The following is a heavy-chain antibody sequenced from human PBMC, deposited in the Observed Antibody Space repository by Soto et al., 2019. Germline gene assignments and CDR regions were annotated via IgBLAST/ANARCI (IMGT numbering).Heavy chain of an antibody. CDR1: GFTFSSYG. CDR3: ASDSSGCSGGSCYYYYYGMDV. J-gene: IGHJ6*02. D-gene: IGHD2-15*01. CDR2: IWYDGSNK. Sequence: GGSLRLSCAASGFTFSSYGMHWVRQAPGKGLERVAVIWYDGSNKYYSDSVKGRFTISRDNSKNALYLQINSLRAEDTAVYYCASDSSGCSGGSCYYYYYGMDVWGQGTTVTVS. V-gene: IGHV3-33*01.